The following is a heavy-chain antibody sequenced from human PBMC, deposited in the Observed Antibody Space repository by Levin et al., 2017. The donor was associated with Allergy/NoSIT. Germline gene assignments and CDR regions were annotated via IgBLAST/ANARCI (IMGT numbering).Heavy chain of an antibody. D-gene: IGHD5-18*01. Sequence: GGSLRLSCAASGFTFSSYAMHWVRQAPGKGLEWVAVISYDGSNKYYADSVKGRFTISRDNSKNTLYLQMNSLRAEDTAVYYCARDTGGYSYGYDAFDIWGQGTMVTVSS. J-gene: IGHJ3*02. CDR3: ARDTGGYSYGYDAFDI. CDR2: ISYDGSNK. V-gene: IGHV3-30-3*01. CDR1: GFTFSSYA.